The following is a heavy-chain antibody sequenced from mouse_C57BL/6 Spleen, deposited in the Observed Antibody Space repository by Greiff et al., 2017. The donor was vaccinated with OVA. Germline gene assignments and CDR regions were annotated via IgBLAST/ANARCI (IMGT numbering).Heavy chain of an antibody. CDR3: ARHDDYDDGLYAMDY. J-gene: IGHJ4*01. CDR1: GFTFSSYG. D-gene: IGHD2-4*01. V-gene: IGHV5-6*01. CDR2: ISSGGSYT. Sequence: EVQRVESGGDLVKPGGSLKLSCAASGFTFSSYGMSWVRQTPDKRLEWVATISSGGSYTYYPDSVKGRFTISRDNAKNTLYLQMSSLKSEDTAMYYGARHDDYDDGLYAMDYWGQGTSVTVSS.